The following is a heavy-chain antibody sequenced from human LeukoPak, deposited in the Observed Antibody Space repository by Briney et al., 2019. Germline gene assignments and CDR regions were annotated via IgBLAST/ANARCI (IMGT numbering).Heavy chain of an antibody. J-gene: IGHJ6*03. CDR2: VNLRGDST. CDR3: ARAGITIFGVVSYMDV. V-gene: IGHV3-23*01. CDR1: GFTFNNYA. D-gene: IGHD3-3*01. Sequence: GSLRLSCAASGFTFNNYAMSWVRQAPGKGLEWVSTVNLRGDSTYYADSVKGRFAISRDNSKNTLYLQMNSLRAEDTALYYCARAGITIFGVVSYMDVWGKGTTVTISS.